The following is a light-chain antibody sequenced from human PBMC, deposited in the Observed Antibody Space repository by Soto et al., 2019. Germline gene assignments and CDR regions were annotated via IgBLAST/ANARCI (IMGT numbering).Light chain of an antibody. CDR2: AAS. CDR1: QGISTY. V-gene: IGKV1-12*01. CDR3: QQANSFPQT. J-gene: IGKJ1*01. Sequence: DIQMTQSPSSLSASVGDRFTITCRASQGISTYLNWYQQKPGKAPKLLIYAASSLQSGVPSRFSGSGSGTDFTLTISSLQPEDSATYYCQQANSFPQTFGQGTKVDIK.